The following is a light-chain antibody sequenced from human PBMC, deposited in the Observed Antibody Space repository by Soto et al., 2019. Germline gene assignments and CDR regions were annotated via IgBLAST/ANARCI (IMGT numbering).Light chain of an antibody. J-gene: IGKJ3*01. CDR2: GAS. V-gene: IGKV3-20*01. CDR1: QSVSSSY. CDR3: QQDGSSVT. Sequence: EIVLTQSPGTLSLSPGERATLSCRASQSVSSSYLAWYQQKPGQAPRLLIYGASSRATGIPDRFSGSGSGTYFTLTISRLEHEDVAVYYCQQDGSSVTFGPGTKVDIK.